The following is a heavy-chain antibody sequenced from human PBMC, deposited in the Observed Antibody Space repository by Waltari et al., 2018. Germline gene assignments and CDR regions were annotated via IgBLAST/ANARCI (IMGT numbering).Heavy chain of an antibody. CDR2: IGSSSTYT. Sequence: EVPLVESGGGLVKPGGSLRLSCAASGSRFKAYPMNWVRQTPGKGLEWVSSIGSSSTYTYYADSVKGRFTISRDNAANSLYLEMNAPRPDDTGVYYCASHPEDFYYYMDVWGKGTTVTVSS. CDR1: GSRFKAYP. J-gene: IGHJ6*03. CDR3: ASHPEDFYYYMDV. V-gene: IGHV3-21*06.